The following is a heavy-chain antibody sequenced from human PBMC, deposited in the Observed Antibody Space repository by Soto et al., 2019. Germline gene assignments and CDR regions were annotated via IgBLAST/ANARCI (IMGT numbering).Heavy chain of an antibody. CDR3: ARGGNGYDYDY. J-gene: IGHJ4*02. D-gene: IGHD5-12*01. V-gene: IGHV4-4*02. CDR2: IYYSGIT. CDR1: SGSLSSDTW. Sequence: HVQLQESGPGLVKPSGTLSLTCAVSSGSLSSDTWWTWVRQPPGKGLEWIGEIYYSGITKYNLSLKSRVTMSIDKSKNQFSLNLSSVTAADTAVYYCARGGNGYDYDYWGQGTLVTVSS.